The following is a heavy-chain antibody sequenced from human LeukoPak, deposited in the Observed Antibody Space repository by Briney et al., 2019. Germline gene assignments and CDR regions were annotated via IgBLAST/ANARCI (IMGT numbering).Heavy chain of an antibody. Sequence: PSETLSLTCTVSGGSISIDSYYWGWVRQPPGKGLEWIGSIYYSGSTYYNPSLKSRVTISVDTSKNQFSLKLSSVTAADTAVYYCARRGYSSYYFDYWGQGTLVTVSS. CDR2: IYYSGST. CDR1: GGSISIDSYY. V-gene: IGHV4-39*07. D-gene: IGHD5-18*01. CDR3: ARRGYSSYYFDY. J-gene: IGHJ4*02.